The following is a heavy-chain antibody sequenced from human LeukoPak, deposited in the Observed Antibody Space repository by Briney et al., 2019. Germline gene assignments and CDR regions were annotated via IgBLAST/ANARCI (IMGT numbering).Heavy chain of an antibody. Sequence: GGSLRLSCSASGFTFSTYGMSWVRQAPGKGLEWVISISGSGSTTFYADSVKGRFTISRDNSKNTLYLQMNSLRAEDTAVYYCARSPRGYSFYFDYWGQGTLVTVSS. CDR3: ARSPRGYSFYFDY. D-gene: IGHD3-22*01. J-gene: IGHJ4*02. CDR2: ISGSGSTT. CDR1: GFTFSTYG. V-gene: IGHV3-23*01.